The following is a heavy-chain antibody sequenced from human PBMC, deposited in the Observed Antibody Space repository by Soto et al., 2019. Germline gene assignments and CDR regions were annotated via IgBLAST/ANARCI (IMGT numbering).Heavy chain of an antibody. D-gene: IGHD3-3*01. CDR1: GGSISSYY. CDR2: IYYSGST. Sequence: SETLSLTCTVSGGSISSYYWSWIRQPPGKGLEWIGYIYYSGSTNYNPSLKSRVTISVDTSKNQFSLKLSSVTAADTAVYYCARGIDFLPKFDPWGQGTLVTVSS. J-gene: IGHJ5*02. CDR3: ARGIDFLPKFDP. V-gene: IGHV4-59*01.